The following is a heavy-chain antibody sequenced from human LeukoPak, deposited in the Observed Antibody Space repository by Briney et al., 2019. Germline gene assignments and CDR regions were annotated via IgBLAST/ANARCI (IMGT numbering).Heavy chain of an antibody. CDR1: GFTFSSYG. V-gene: IGHV3-30*02. CDR2: IRYDGSNK. J-gene: IGHJ4*02. D-gene: IGHD2-15*01. Sequence: GGSLRLSCAASGFTFSSYGMHWVRQAPGKGLEWVAFIRYDGSNKYYADSVKGRFTISRDNSKNTLYLQMNSLRAEDTAVYYCAKDSPIYCSGGSCYSYFDYWGQETLVTVSS. CDR3: AKDSPIYCSGGSCYSYFDY.